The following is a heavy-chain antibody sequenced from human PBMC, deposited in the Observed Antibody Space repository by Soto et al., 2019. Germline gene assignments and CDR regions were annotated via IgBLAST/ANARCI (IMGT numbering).Heavy chain of an antibody. D-gene: IGHD3-22*01. V-gene: IGHV2-5*02. CDR3: VHRPPRVEYESGGYYWAD. J-gene: IGHJ4*02. Sequence: QITLKESGPTLVKPTQTLTLTCTFSGFSLSTSGVGVGWVRQPPGKALEWLALIYWDDDKRYSPSLKSRLTIPHDPPKHPLDRALTTMDPADTATYCCVHRPPRVEYESGGYYWADWGQGTLVTVSS. CDR2: IYWDDDK. CDR1: GFSLSTSGVG.